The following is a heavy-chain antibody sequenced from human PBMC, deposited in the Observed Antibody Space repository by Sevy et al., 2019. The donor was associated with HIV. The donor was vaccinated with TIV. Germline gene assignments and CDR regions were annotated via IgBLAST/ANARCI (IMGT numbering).Heavy chain of an antibody. CDR2: ISAYNGNT. CDR3: ARDGYLGTESYYFDY. CDR1: GYTFTSYG. J-gene: IGHJ4*02. Sequence: ASVKVSCKASGYTFTSYGISWVRQAPGQGLEWMGWISAYNGNTNYAQKLQGRVTMTTDTSTSKAYIELRSLRSDDTAVYYCARDGYLGTESYYFDYWGQGTLVTVSS. D-gene: IGHD7-27*01. V-gene: IGHV1-18*01.